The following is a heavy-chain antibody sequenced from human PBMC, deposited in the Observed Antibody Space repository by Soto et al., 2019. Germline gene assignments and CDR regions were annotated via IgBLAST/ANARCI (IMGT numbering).Heavy chain of an antibody. CDR2: IIPIFGTG. Sequence: QVQLVQSGAEVKKPGSSVKVSCKASGGTFSSYAISWVRQAPGQGLEWMGGIIPIFGTGNYAQKFQGRVTLTADESTSTAYMELSRLRSEDTAVYYCARATTSSCPVGCWFDPWGQGTLVTVSS. V-gene: IGHV1-69*12. D-gene: IGHD1-1*01. CDR1: GGTFSSYA. CDR3: ARATTSSCPVGCWFDP. J-gene: IGHJ5*02.